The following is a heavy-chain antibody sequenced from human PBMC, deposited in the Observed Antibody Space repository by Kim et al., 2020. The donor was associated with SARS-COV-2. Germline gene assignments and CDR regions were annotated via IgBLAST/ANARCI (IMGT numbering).Heavy chain of an antibody. J-gene: IGHJ4*02. D-gene: IGHD3-22*01. CDR3: ARVGTDYDDSSWVDY. V-gene: IGHV4-34*01. Sequence: PSLKSRVTISVDASKNQFSLKVSSVNAADTAVYYCARVGTDYDDSSWVDYWGQGTLVTVSS.